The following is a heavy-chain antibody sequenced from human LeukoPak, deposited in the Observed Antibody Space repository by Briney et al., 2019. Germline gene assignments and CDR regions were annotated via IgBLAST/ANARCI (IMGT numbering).Heavy chain of an antibody. CDR2: ISGSGGST. CDR1: GFTFSSYA. CDR3: ARTVTTLSYYYYYMDV. Sequence: GGSLRLSCAASGFTFSSYAMSWVRQAPGKGLEWVSAISGSGGSTYYADSVKGRFTISRDNTKNTLYLQMNSLRAEDTAVYYCARTVTTLSYYYYYMDVWGKGTTVTVSS. J-gene: IGHJ6*03. V-gene: IGHV3-23*01. D-gene: IGHD4-17*01.